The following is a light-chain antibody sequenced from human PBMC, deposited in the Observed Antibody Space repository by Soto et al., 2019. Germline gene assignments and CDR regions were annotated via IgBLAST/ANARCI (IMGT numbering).Light chain of an antibody. Sequence: DIQMTQAPSSLSASVGDRVTITCRASQSISIYLNWYQQKPGEAPKLLIYAASSLQSGVPSRFSGSGSGADFTLTISGLQPEDSASYYCQQGSSTPPITFGQGTLLEI. CDR2: AAS. J-gene: IGKJ5*01. CDR1: QSISIY. V-gene: IGKV1-39*01. CDR3: QQGSSTPPIT.